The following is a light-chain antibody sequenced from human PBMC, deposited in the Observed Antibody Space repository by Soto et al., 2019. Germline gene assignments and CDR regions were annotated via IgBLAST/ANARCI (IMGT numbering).Light chain of an antibody. CDR1: SRDVGAYNF. J-gene: IGLJ1*01. CDR3: SSYTSTNTPYV. Sequence: QSVLTQPASVSGSPGQSITISYTGSSRDVGAYNFVSWYQRHPGKAPKLILYEVTTRPSGVSSRFSGSKSGNTASLTISGLQADDEADYYCSSYTSTNTPYVFGTGTTVTVL. CDR2: EVT. V-gene: IGLV2-14*01.